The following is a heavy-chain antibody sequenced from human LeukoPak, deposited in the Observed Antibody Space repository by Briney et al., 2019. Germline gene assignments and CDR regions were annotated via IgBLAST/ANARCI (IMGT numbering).Heavy chain of an antibody. D-gene: IGHD6-19*01. V-gene: IGHV3-23*01. Sequence: GGSLRLSCTASGFTFGDYAMSWVRQAPGKGLEWVSAISGSGGSTYYADSVKGRFTISRDNSKNTLYLQMNSLRAEDTAVYYCAKDARYSSGWNLGNWGQGTLVTVSS. CDR1: GFTFGDYA. CDR3: AKDARYSSGWNLGN. CDR2: ISGSGGST. J-gene: IGHJ4*02.